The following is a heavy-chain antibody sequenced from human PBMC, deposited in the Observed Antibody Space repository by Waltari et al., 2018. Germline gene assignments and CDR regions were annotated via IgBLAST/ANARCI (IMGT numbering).Heavy chain of an antibody. V-gene: IGHV3-43*01. D-gene: IGHD3-10*01. CDR2: ISWDGGST. J-gene: IGHJ4*02. CDR1: GFTFDDYT. Sequence: EVQLVESGGVVVQPGGSLRLSCAAPGFTFDDYTVHWVRQAPGKGLDWVSLISWDGGSTYYADSVKGRFTISRDNSKNSLYLQMNSLRTEDTALYYCAKGKYGSGSYYFDYWGQGTLVTVSS. CDR3: AKGKYGSGSYYFDY.